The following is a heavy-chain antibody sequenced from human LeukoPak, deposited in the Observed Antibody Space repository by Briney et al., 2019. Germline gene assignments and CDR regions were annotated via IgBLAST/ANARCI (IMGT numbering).Heavy chain of an antibody. Sequence: GGSLRLSCAASGFTFSSYWMHWVRQAPGKGLVWVSRINTDGRTTRYADSVKGRFTISRDNAKNTLYLQMNSLRAEDTAVYYCAKDSWSFHDAFDIWGQGTMVTVSS. D-gene: IGHD2-21*01. CDR3: AKDSWSFHDAFDI. CDR2: INTDGRTT. J-gene: IGHJ3*02. V-gene: IGHV3-74*01. CDR1: GFTFSSYW.